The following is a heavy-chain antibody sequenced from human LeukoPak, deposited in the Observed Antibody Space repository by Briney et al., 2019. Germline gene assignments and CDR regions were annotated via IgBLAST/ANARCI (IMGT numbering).Heavy chain of an antibody. J-gene: IGHJ4*02. CDR1: GFTFRNYV. D-gene: IGHD3-10*01. V-gene: IGHV3-30-3*01. CDR3: AREGYYGSGSPPSLYFDY. Sequence: GGSLRLSCAASGFTFRNYVIHWVRQAPGKGLEWVAVTSSNLNVKLYADSVKGRFTISRDNSRSTLYLQMNSLRPEDTAIYYCAREGYYGSGSPPSLYFDYWGQGTLVTVSS. CDR2: TSSNLNVK.